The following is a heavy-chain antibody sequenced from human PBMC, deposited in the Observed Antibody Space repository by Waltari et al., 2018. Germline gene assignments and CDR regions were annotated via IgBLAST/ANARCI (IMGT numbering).Heavy chain of an antibody. CDR3: ARSRFLETRYGMDV. CDR2: ITTTSKTI. V-gene: IGHV3-48*03. Sequence: LVASGGGLVQPGGSLSLSCAASRFPFGSYTRAWVRQAPGKGPEWMSYITTTSKTIYYADSVKGRFTISRDNAKDLLYLQMNSLRAEDTAVYYCARSRFLETRYGMDVWGPGTTVTVS. J-gene: IGHJ6*02. D-gene: IGHD3-3*01. CDR1: RFPFGSYT.